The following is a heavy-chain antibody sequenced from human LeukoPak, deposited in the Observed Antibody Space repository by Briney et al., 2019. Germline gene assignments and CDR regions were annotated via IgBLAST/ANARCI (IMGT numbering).Heavy chain of an antibody. CDR1: GDSVSSNSAV. V-gene: IGHV6-1*01. CDR2: TYYRSKWYT. J-gene: IGHJ4*02. CDR3: ARSTGPIDY. D-gene: IGHD1-1*01. Sequence: PSQTLSLTCAISGDSVSSNSAVWNWIRQSPSRGLEWLGRTYYRSKWYTYYAVSVKSRISINRDTSKNQISLQLNSVTPEDTAVYYCARSTGPIDYWGQGTLVTVSS.